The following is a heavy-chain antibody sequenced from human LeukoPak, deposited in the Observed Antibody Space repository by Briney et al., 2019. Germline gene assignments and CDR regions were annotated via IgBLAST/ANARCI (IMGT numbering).Heavy chain of an antibody. CDR1: GGSVSSGSYY. J-gene: IGHJ5*02. D-gene: IGHD2-2*01. CDR3: AGFYCSSTSCYLAP. Sequence: PSETLSLTCTVSGGSVSSGSYYWSWIRQPPGKGLEWIGYIYYSGSTNYNPSLKSRVTISVDTSKNQFSLKLSSVTAADTAVYYCAGFYCSSTSCYLAPWGQGTLVTVSS. CDR2: IYYSGST. V-gene: IGHV4-61*01.